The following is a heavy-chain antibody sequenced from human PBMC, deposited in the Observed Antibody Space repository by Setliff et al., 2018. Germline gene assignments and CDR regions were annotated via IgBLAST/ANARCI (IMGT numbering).Heavy chain of an antibody. Sequence: GGSLRFSCAVSGFIFSDTWMTWVRQAPGKGLEWVGRIKSKTDGGTTDYAAPVKGRFTISRDDSKDTLYLQMNSLKTEDTAVYYCTTAQGYYYDSSGAPRDYWGQGTLVTVSS. V-gene: IGHV3-15*01. J-gene: IGHJ4*02. D-gene: IGHD3-22*01. CDR3: TTAQGYYYDSSGAPRDY. CDR2: IKSKTDGGTT. CDR1: GFIFSDTW.